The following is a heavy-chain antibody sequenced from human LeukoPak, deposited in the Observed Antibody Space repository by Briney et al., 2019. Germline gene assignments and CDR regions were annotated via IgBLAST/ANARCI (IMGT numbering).Heavy chain of an antibody. J-gene: IGHJ4*02. CDR1: GFTFTSSA. Sequence: SVRVSCKASGFTFTSSAMQWVRQARGQRLEWIGWIVVGSGNTNYAQKFQERVTITRDMSTSTAYMELSSLRSEDTAVYYCAARYSGYDQRSFDYWGQGTLVTVSS. D-gene: IGHD5-12*01. CDR3: AARYSGYDQRSFDY. V-gene: IGHV1-58*02. CDR2: IVVGSGNT.